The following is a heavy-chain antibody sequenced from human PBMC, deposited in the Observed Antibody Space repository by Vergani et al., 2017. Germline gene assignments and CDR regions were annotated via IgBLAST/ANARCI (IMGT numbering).Heavy chain of an antibody. CDR1: GFTFSSNY. J-gene: IGHJ4*02. V-gene: IGHV3-53*01. Sequence: VQLVESGGGVVQPGRSLRLSCAASGFTFSSNYMSWVRQAPGKGLEWVSVIYSGGSTYYADSVKGRFTISRDNSKNTLYLQMNSLRAEDTAVYYCARDAGSSWYFLDYWGQGTLVTVSS. CDR3: ARDAGSSWYFLDY. D-gene: IGHD6-13*01. CDR2: IYSGGST.